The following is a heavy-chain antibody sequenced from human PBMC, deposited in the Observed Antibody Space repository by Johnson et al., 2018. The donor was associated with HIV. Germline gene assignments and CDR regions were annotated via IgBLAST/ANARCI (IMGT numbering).Heavy chain of an antibody. J-gene: IGHJ3*01. CDR3: ATARRAIDV. Sequence: VQLVESGGGVVQPGRSLRLSCAASGFIFDDYDMHWVRQVTGKGLEWVSAIGTTDDTYYPASVKGRFTISRDHAKNSLYLQMNSLRAEDTAVYYCATARRAIDVWGQGTMATVSS. CDR2: IGTTDDT. V-gene: IGHV3-13*01. D-gene: IGHD6-6*01. CDR1: GFIFDDYD.